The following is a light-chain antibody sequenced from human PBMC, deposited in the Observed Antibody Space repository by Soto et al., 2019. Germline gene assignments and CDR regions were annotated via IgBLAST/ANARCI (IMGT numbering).Light chain of an antibody. CDR2: GAS. CDR1: QSVSNNY. J-gene: IGKJ1*01. V-gene: IGKV3-20*01. CDR3: QQYGSSGT. Sequence: EILLTQSPVTLSLSPGERATLSCRASQSVSNNYLAWYQQKPGQAPRLLIYGASNRATGIPDRFSGSGSGTDFTPTISRLEPEDFAVYYCQQYGSSGTFGQGTKVDIK.